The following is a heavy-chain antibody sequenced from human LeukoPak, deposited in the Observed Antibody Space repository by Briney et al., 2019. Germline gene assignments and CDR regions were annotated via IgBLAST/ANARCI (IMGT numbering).Heavy chain of an antibody. J-gene: IGHJ4*02. CDR3: ARDGYNRIDY. CDR1: GGSISSYY. V-gene: IGHV4-59*12. Sequence: PSETLSLTCTVSGGSISSYYWSWIRQPPGKGLEWIGYIYYSGSTNYNPSLKSRVTISVDTSKNQFSLKLSSVTAADTAVYYCARDGYNRIDYRGQGTLVTVSS. CDR2: IYYSGST. D-gene: IGHD5-24*01.